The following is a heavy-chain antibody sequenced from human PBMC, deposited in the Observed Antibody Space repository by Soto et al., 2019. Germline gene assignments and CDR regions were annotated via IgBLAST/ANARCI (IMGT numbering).Heavy chain of an antibody. CDR3: ARDFVPAASRGVWSDP. V-gene: IGHV3-48*01. D-gene: IGHD2-2*01. CDR1: GFTFSSYS. CDR2: ISSSSSTI. J-gene: IGHJ5*02. Sequence: EVQLVESGGGLVQPGGSLRLSCAASGFTFSSYSMNWVRQAPGKGLEWVSYISSSSSTIYYADSVKGRFTISRDSAKTSMYPQMNSLRAEDTAVYYCARDFVPAASRGVWSDPWGQGTLVTVSS.